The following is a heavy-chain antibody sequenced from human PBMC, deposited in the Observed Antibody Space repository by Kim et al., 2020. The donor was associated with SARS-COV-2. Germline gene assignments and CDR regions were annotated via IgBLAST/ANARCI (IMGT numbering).Heavy chain of an antibody. J-gene: IGHJ6*02. V-gene: IGHV3-15*01. D-gene: IGHD2-15*01. Sequence: PVKGRLTISRDDSKNTLYLQMNSLKTEDTAVYYCTTVAATRAYYYYGMDVWGQGTTVTVSS. CDR3: TTVAATRAYYYYGMDV.